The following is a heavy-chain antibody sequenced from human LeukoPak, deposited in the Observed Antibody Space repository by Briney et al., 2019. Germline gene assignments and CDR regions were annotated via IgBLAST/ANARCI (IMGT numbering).Heavy chain of an antibody. CDR3: AKDRQDYYDSSGYPTPFY. CDR1: GFTFSSYA. J-gene: IGHJ4*02. V-gene: IGHV3-23*01. CDR2: ISGSGGST. Sequence: PGGSLGLSCAASGFTFSSYAMSWVRQAPGKGLEWVSAISGSGGSTYYADSVKGRFTISRDNSKNTLYLQMNSLRAEDTAVYYCAKDRQDYYDSSGYPTPFYWGQGTLVTVSS. D-gene: IGHD3-22*01.